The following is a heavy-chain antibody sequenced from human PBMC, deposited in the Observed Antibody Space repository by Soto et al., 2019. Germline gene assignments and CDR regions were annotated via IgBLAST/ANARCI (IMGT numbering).Heavy chain of an antibody. CDR1: GFTFSDYY. D-gene: IGHD3-3*01. CDR3: SSMSDFWSGYLDSFDI. CDR2: ISSSGSTI. J-gene: IGHJ3*02. Sequence: GGSLRLSCAASGFTFSDYYMSWIRKAPGKGLEWVSYISSSGSTIYYADSVKGRFTISRDNAKNSLYLQMNSLRAEDTAVYYCSSMSDFWSGYLDSFDIWGQGTMVTVSS. V-gene: IGHV3-11*01.